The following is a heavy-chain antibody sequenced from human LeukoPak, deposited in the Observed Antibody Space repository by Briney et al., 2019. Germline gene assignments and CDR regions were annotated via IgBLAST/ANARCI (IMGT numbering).Heavy chain of an antibody. Sequence: GGSLRPSCAASGFTFSSYSMNWVRQAPGKGLEWVSSISSSSSRYIYYADSVKGRLTISRDNAKNSLYLQMNSLRAEDTAVYYCARPELRGFAPNYWGQGTLVTVSS. CDR3: ARPELRGFAPNY. J-gene: IGHJ4*02. D-gene: IGHD1-7*01. CDR1: GFTFSSYS. V-gene: IGHV3-21*01. CDR2: ISSSSSRYI.